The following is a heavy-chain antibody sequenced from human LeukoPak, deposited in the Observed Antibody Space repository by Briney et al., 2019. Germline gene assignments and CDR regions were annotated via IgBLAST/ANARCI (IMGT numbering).Heavy chain of an antibody. D-gene: IGHD3-10*01. Sequence: KPSETLSLTCAVYGGSFSGYYWSWIRQPPGKGLEWIGEINHSGSTNYNPSLKSRVTISVDTSKNQFSLKLSSVTAADTAVYYCASLYYYGSGEEYNWFDPWGQGTLVTVSS. J-gene: IGHJ5*02. CDR1: GGSFSGYY. CDR3: ASLYYYGSGEEYNWFDP. CDR2: INHSGST. V-gene: IGHV4-34*01.